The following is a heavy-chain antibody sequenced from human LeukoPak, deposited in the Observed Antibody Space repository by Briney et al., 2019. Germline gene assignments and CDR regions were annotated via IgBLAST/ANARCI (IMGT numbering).Heavy chain of an antibody. V-gene: IGHV1-2*02. CDR1: GYTFTSYD. J-gene: IGHJ3*02. Sequence: PRASVKVSCKASGYTFTSYDINWVRQATGQGLEWMGWMNPNSGGTNYAQKFQGRVTMTRDTSISTAYMELSRLRSDDTAVYYCAWVYYDSSGYPDTDAFDIWGQGTMVTVSS. CDR2: MNPNSGGT. CDR3: AWVYYDSSGYPDTDAFDI. D-gene: IGHD3-22*01.